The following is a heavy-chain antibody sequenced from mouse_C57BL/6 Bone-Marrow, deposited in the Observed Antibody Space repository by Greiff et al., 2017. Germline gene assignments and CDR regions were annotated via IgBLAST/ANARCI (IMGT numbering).Heavy chain of an antibody. CDR1: GYTFTDYY. V-gene: IGHV1-19*01. CDR2: INPYNGGT. Sequence: EVQLQQSGPVLVKPGASVKMSCKASGYTFTDYYMNWVKQSHGKSLEWIGVINPYNGGTSYNQKFKGKATVTVEKSSSTAYMELNSLTSEDSAVYYCARSYYDPSRNWYFDVWGTGTTVTVSS. D-gene: IGHD2-4*01. J-gene: IGHJ1*03. CDR3: ARSYYDPSRNWYFDV.